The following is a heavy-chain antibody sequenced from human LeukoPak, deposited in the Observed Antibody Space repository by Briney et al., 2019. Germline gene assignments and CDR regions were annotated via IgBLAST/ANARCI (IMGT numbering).Heavy chain of an antibody. V-gene: IGHV4-39*07. CDR3: ARIAYSGSYYFDY. D-gene: IGHD1-26*01. Sequence: SETLSLTCTVSGGSISSSSYYWGWIRQPPGKGLEWIGSIYYSGSTYYNPSLKNRVTISVDTSKNQFSLKLSSVTAADTAVYYCARIAYSGSYYFDYWGQGTLVTVSS. CDR2: IYYSGST. J-gene: IGHJ4*02. CDR1: GGSISSSSYY.